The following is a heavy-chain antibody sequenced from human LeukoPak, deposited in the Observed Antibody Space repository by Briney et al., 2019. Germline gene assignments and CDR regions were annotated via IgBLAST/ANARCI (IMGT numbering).Heavy chain of an antibody. CDR3: ARVGYDFWSGYCDY. CDR2: INHSGST. D-gene: IGHD3-3*01. CDR1: GGSFSGYY. J-gene: IGHJ4*02. Sequence: PSETLSLTCAVYGGSFSGYYWSWIRQPPGKGLEWIGEINHSGSTNYNPSLKSRVTISVDTSKNRFSLKLSSVTAADTAVYYCARVGYDFWSGYCDYWGQGTLDTVSS. V-gene: IGHV4-34*01.